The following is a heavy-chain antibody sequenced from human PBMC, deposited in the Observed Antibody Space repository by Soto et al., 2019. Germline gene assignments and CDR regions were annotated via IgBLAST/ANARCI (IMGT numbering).Heavy chain of an antibody. J-gene: IGHJ6*02. CDR3: AKGVRTDWNEMEV. Sequence: EVQLVESGGGLVQPGRSLKLSCAGFGFTFDDYTMHWVRQAPRKGLEWVSGISWKSGKLGYADSVKGRFTLSRDNARNTLYLQMHSLRAEGTALYYCAKGVRTDWNEMEVWGQGTTVTVSS. V-gene: IGHV3-9*01. CDR2: ISWKSGKL. D-gene: IGHD1-1*01. CDR1: GFTFDDYT.